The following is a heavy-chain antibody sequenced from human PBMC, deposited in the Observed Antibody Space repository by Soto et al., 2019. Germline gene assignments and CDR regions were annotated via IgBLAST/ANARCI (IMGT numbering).Heavy chain of an antibody. CDR3: ARNNYESSGNPHNYSVRAV. CDR2: IYYSGRT. CDR1: GGSIVSYF. V-gene: IGHV4-59*12. D-gene: IGHD3-22*01. J-gene: IGHJ6*04. Sequence: SETLSLTCTVSGGSIVSYFWIWIRQPPGKGLEWIGYIYYSGRTNYNPSLKSRVTISVDTPKNQFSLKLSSVTAADTAVYYCARNNYESSGNPHNYSVRAVWGKGTTVPVSS.